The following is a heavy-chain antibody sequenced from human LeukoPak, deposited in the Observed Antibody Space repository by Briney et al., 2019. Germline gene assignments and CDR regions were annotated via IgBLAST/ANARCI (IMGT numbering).Heavy chain of an antibody. J-gene: IGHJ3*02. D-gene: IGHD4-17*01. V-gene: IGHV4-31*03. CDR3: ARFDYGDYVDAFDI. CDR1: GGSISSGGYY. Sequence: SQTLSLTCTVSGGSISSGGYYWSWIRQHPGKGLEWIGYIYYSGSTYYNPSLKSRVTISVDTPKNQFSLKLSSVTAADTAVYYCARFDYGDYVDAFDIWGQGTMVTVSS. CDR2: IYYSGST.